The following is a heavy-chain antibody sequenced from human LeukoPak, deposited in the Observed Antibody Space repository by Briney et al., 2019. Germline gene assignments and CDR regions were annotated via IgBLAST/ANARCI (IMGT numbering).Heavy chain of an antibody. CDR1: GFTFSSYE. CDR3: ARTPGIAAAEPPEYYFDY. Sequence: QPGGSLRLSCAASGFTFSSYEMNWVRQAPGKGLEWGSYISSSGSTIYYADSVKGRFTISRDNAKNSLYLQMNSLRAEDTAVYYCARTPGIAAAEPPEYYFDYWGPGTLVTVSS. V-gene: IGHV3-48*03. J-gene: IGHJ4*02. CDR2: ISSSGSTI. D-gene: IGHD6-13*01.